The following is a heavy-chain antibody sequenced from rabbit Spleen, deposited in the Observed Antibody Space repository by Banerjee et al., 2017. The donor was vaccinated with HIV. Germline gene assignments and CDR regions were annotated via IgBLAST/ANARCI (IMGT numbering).Heavy chain of an antibody. V-gene: IGHV1S40*01. CDR2: IYAGSSGNT. J-gene: IGHJ4*01. CDR1: GIDFSSYYY. CDR3: ARDEYASSSGGYLGYNL. D-gene: IGHD1-1*01. Sequence: QSLEESGGDLVKPGASLTLTCTASGIDFSSYYYICWVRQAPGKGLEWIACIYAGSSGNTYYASWAKGRFTISKTSSTTVALQMTSLTAADTATYFCARDEYASSSGGYLGYNLWGPGTLVTVS.